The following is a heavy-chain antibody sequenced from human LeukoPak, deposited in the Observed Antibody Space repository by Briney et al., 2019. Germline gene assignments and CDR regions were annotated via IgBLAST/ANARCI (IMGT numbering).Heavy chain of an antibody. CDR3: VSAAGAFDN. D-gene: IGHD6-13*01. CDR1: GFTVSSKY. CDR2: IWSDGSNK. Sequence: GGSLRLSCAASGFTVSSKYMSWVRQAPGRGLEWVAVIWSDGSNKYYADSVKGRFTISRDNSKNTLYLQMNSLRAEDTAVYYCVSAAGAFDNWGQGTLVTVSS. J-gene: IGHJ4*02. V-gene: IGHV3-33*08.